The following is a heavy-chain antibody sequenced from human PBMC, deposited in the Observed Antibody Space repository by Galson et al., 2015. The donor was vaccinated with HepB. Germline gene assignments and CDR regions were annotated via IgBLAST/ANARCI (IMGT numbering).Heavy chain of an antibody. CDR1: GYTFTSYY. V-gene: IGHV1-46*01. D-gene: IGHD2-21*02. CDR2: INPSGGST. Sequence: SVKVSCKASGYTFTSYYMHWVRQAPGQGLEWMGIINPSGGSTSYAQKFQGRVTMTRDTSTSTVYMELSSLRSEDTAVYYCARGDYCGGDCYPNQPGYWYFDLWGRGTLVTVSS. CDR3: ARGDYCGGDCYPNQPGYWYFDL. J-gene: IGHJ2*01.